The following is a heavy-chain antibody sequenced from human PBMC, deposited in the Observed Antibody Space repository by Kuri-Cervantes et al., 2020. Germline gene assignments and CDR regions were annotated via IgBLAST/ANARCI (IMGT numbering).Heavy chain of an antibody. Sequence: SVKVSCKASGGTFSSYAISWVRQAPGQGLEWMGGVIPIFGTANYAQKFQGRVTITADESTSTAYMELSSLRSEDTAVYYCARDDGYCSSTSCYLHFDYWGQGTLVTVSS. J-gene: IGHJ4*02. V-gene: IGHV1-69*13. D-gene: IGHD2-2*01. CDR3: ARDDGYCSSTSCYLHFDY. CDR2: VIPIFGTA. CDR1: GGTFSSYA.